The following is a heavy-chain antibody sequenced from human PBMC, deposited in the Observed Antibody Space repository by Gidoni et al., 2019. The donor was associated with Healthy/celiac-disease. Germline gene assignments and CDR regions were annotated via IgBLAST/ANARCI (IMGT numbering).Heavy chain of an antibody. Sequence: QVQLQQWGAGLLKPPETLSLTCAVYGGSFSGYYLSVIRQPPGKGREWIGEINHSGSTNYNPSLKSRVTISVDTSKNQFSLKLSSGTAADTAVYYCARGLYYDSSGYYFDYWGPGNPGHPLL. CDR2: INHSGST. J-gene: IGHJ4*02. V-gene: IGHV4-34*01. CDR3: ARGLYYDSSGYYFDY. CDR1: GGSFSGYY. D-gene: IGHD3-22*01.